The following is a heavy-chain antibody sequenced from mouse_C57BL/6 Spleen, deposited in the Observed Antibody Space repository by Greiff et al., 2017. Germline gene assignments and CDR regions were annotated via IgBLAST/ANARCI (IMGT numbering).Heavy chain of an antibody. CDR1: GYSFTSYY. J-gene: IGHJ2*01. V-gene: IGHV1-66*01. CDR2: IYPGSGNT. CDR3: ARGVVAPAYFDY. Sequence: QVQLKESGPELVKPGASVKISCKASGYSFTSYYIHWVKQRPGQGLEWIGWIYPGSGNTKYNEKFKGKATLTADTSSSTAYMQLSSLTSEDSAVYYCARGVVAPAYFDYWGQGTTLTVSS. D-gene: IGHD1-1*01.